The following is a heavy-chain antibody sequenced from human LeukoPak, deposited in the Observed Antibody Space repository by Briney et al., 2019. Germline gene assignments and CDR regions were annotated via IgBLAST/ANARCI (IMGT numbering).Heavy chain of an antibody. CDR3: ARISAGRYGMDV. J-gene: IGHJ6*02. Sequence: SETLSLTCTVSGGSVTSGGYYWSWIRQHPGKGLEWIGYVYYTGSTYYNPSLKSRVTISPDTSKNQFSLKVSSMTAADTAVYYCARISAGRYGMDVWGQGTTVTVSS. CDR2: VYYTGST. CDR1: GGSVTSGGYY. V-gene: IGHV4-31*03. D-gene: IGHD6-6*01.